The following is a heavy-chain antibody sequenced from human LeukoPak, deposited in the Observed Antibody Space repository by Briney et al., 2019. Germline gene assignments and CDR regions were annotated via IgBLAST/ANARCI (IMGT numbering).Heavy chain of an antibody. D-gene: IGHD3-16*01. J-gene: IGHJ4*02. V-gene: IGHV1-2*02. CDR2: INPNSGGT. Sequence: ASVKVSCKASGYTFTSYYTHWVRQAPGQGLEWMGWINPNSGGTNYAQKFQGRVTMARDTSISTAYMELSRLRSDDTAVYYCAKDQITLGESEEGAQRVSFDYWGQGTLVTVSS. CDR3: AKDQITLGESEEGAQRVSFDY. CDR1: GYTFTSYY.